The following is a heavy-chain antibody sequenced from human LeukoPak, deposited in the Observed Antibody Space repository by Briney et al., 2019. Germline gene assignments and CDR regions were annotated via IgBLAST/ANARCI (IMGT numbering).Heavy chain of an antibody. V-gene: IGHV3-53*01. J-gene: IGHJ4*02. CDR3: ARDHGLREVGAPP. CDR1: GFTFISNY. CDR2: IYSGGST. Sequence: PGGSLHLSCAASGFTFISNYMSWVRPAPGKGLEWVSVIYSGGSTYYADSVKGRFTISRDNSKNTLYLQMNSLRAEDTAVYYCARDHGLREVGAPPWSQGTLVTVSS. D-gene: IGHD1-26*01.